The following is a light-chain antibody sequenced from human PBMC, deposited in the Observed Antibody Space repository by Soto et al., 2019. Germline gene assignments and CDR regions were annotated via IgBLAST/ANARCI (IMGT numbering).Light chain of an antibody. CDR3: STWDDNLSTWL. CDR2: SDN. CDR1: NSNVGSNS. V-gene: IGLV1-44*01. J-gene: IGLJ3*02. Sequence: QSVLTQPPSXXXXXGXRVTISCSGSNSNVGSNSVNWYQQLPGMAPKLLLYSDNQRPSGVPDRFSGSKSGSSASLAISGLQSEDEADYHCSTWDDNLSTWLFGGGTKLTVL.